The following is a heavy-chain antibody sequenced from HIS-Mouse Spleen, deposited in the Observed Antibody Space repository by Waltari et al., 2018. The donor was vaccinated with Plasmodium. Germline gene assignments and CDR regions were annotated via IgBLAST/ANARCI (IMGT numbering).Heavy chain of an antibody. CDR2: IYYSGST. CDR1: GGSISSSSYY. Sequence: QLQLQESGPGLVKPSETLSLTCTVSGGSISSSSYYWGWIRQPQGKGLELSGGIYYSGSTYYNPSLKSRVTISVDTSKNQFSLKLSSVTAADTAVYYCARRGGSYYYFDYWGQGTLVTVSS. J-gene: IGHJ4*02. D-gene: IGHD1-26*01. CDR3: ARRGGSYYYFDY. V-gene: IGHV4-39*01.